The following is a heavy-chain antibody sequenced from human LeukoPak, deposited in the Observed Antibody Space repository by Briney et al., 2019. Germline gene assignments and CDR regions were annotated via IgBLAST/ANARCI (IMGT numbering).Heavy chain of an antibody. J-gene: IGHJ4*02. CDR3: ARDGRFDFFDY. CDR1: GFTFSSYS. Sequence: GGSLRLSCAASGFTFSSYSMNWVRQAPGKGLEWVSSISSSSSYIYYADSVKGLFTISRDNAKNSLYLQMNSLRAEDTAVYYCARDGRFDFFDYWGQGTLVTVSS. CDR2: ISSSSSYI. D-gene: IGHD3-10*01. V-gene: IGHV3-21*01.